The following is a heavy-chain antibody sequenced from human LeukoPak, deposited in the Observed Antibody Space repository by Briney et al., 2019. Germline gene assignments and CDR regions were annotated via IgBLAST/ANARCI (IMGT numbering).Heavy chain of an antibody. J-gene: IGHJ3*02. CDR2: IIPIFGTA. CDR3: AREIGDDSSLNAFDI. Sequence: ASVKVSCKASGGTFSSYAISWVRQAPGQGLEWMGGIIPIFGTANYAQKFQGRVTITTDESTSTAYMELSSLRSEDTAVYYCAREIGDDSSLNAFDIWGQGTMVTVSS. CDR1: GGTFSSYA. D-gene: IGHD3-22*01. V-gene: IGHV1-69*05.